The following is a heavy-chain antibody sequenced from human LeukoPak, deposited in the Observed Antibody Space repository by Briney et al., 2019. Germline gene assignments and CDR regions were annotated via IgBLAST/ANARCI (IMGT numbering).Heavy chain of an antibody. CDR2: IKQDGSEK. CDR1: GFTFSSYW. D-gene: IGHD4-11*01. CDR3: AREKRATVSYYYYMDV. Sequence: GGSLRLSCAASGFTFSSYWMSWVRLAPGKGLEWVANIKQDGSEKYYVDSVKGRFTISRDNAKNSLYLQMNSLRAEDTAVYYCAREKRATVSYYYYMDVWGKGTTVTVSS. V-gene: IGHV3-7*01. J-gene: IGHJ6*03.